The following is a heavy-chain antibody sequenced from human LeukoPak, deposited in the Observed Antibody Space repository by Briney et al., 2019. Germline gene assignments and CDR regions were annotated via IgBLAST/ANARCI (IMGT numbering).Heavy chain of an antibody. J-gene: IGHJ4*02. CDR2: ISWNSGSI. CDR3: AKDPEYYYDSSNYFDY. D-gene: IGHD3-22*01. CDR1: GFTFSSYW. Sequence: GGSLRLSCAASGFTFSSYWMHWVRQAPGKGLEWASGISWNSGSIGYADSVKGRFTISRDNAKNSLYLQMNSLRAEDTALYYCAKDPEYYYDSSNYFDYWGQGTLVTVSS. V-gene: IGHV3-9*01.